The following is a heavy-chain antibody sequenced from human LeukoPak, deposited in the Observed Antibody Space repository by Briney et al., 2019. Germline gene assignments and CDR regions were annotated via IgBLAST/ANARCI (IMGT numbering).Heavy chain of an antibody. D-gene: IGHD5-12*01. V-gene: IGHV3-7*01. Sequence: GGSLGLSCAASGFTFSDYWMTWFRQAPGKGLEWVANIKQDGSEKNYVDSVKGRFTISRDNAKNSLYLQMNSLTAEDTAVYYCARHLVATYWGQGTLVTVSS. CDR1: GFTFSDYW. J-gene: IGHJ4*02. CDR2: IKQDGSEK. CDR3: ARHLVATY.